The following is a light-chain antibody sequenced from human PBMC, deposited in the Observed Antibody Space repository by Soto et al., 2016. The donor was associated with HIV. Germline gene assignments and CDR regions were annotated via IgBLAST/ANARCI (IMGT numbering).Light chain of an antibody. Sequence: SYELAQPPSVSVAPGKTAMITCEGYNIGSKSVYWYQQKPGQAPMLVVYDDTDRPSGIPERFSGSSSGNTATLTISGVEAGDEADYYCQVWDSGSDHYVFGTGTEVTVL. CDR3: QVWDSGSDHYV. CDR1: NIGSKS. J-gene: IGLJ1*01. V-gene: IGLV3-21*03. CDR2: DDT.